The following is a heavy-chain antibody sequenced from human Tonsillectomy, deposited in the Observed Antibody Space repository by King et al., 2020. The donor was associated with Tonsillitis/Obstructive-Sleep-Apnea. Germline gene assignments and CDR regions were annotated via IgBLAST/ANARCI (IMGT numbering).Heavy chain of an antibody. Sequence: VQLVESGGVLIQPGGSLRLACAASGFTVSSDYMSWVRQAPGKGLEWVSVIYSNGRTYYPDSVKGRFTISRDNSKNTLYLQMNSLRAEDTAVYYCARMNLAVDWGQGTLVTVSS. V-gene: IGHV3-53*01. D-gene: IGHD6-19*01. CDR2: IYSNGRT. CDR1: GFTVSSDY. J-gene: IGHJ4*02. CDR3: ARMNLAVD.